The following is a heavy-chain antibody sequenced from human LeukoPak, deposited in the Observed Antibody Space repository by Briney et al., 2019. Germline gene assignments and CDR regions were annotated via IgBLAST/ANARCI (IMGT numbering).Heavy chain of an antibody. Sequence: ASVKVSCKASGYTFTRHYMNWVRQAPGQGLEWMGWINPNSGGTNYAQKFQGRVTMTRDTSISTAYMELSRLRSDDTAVYYCARARESYMDVWGKGTTVTVSS. CDR3: ARARESYMDV. V-gene: IGHV1-2*02. J-gene: IGHJ6*03. CDR2: INPNSGGT. CDR1: GYTFTRHY.